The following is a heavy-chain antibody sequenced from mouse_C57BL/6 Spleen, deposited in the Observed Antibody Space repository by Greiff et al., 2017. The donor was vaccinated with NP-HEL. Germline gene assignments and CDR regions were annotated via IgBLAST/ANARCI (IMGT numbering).Heavy chain of an antibody. J-gene: IGHJ3*01. CDR3: ARDYGSSLAWFAY. D-gene: IGHD1-1*01. CDR1: GYSITSGYY. V-gene: IGHV3-6*01. Sequence: EVQLQESGPGLVKPSQSLSLTCSVTGYSITSGYYWNWIRQFPGNKLEWMGYISYDGSNNYNPSLKNRISITRDTSKNQFFLKLNSVTTEDTATYYCARDYGSSLAWFAYRGQGTLVTVSA. CDR2: ISYDGSN.